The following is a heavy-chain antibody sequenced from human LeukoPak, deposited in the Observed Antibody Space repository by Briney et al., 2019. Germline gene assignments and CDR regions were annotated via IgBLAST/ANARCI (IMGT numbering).Heavy chain of an antibody. J-gene: IGHJ6*02. V-gene: IGHV3-23*01. Sequence: GGSLRLSCAGSRFSFSKYAMSWVRQAPGKGLEWVSVINDSGGSTHYADSVKGRFTISRDNSKNTMYLQMSSLRADDTAIYYCVSLPDVWGQGTTATVSS. CDR3: VSLPDV. CDR1: RFSFSKYA. CDR2: INDSGGST.